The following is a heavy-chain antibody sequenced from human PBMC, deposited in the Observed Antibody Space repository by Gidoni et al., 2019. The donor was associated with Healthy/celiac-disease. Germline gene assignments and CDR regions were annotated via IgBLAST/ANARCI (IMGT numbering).Heavy chain of an antibody. D-gene: IGHD1-7*01. CDR1: GGSISSGGYY. CDR3: AREAPLVWNFLDY. CDR2: IYDSGST. J-gene: IGHJ4*02. V-gene: IGHV4-31*03. Sequence: QVQLQESGPGLVKHSQTLSLNCTVSGGSISSGGYYWSWIRQHPGTGLEWIGYIYDSGSTYYNPSLKSRVTISVDTSKNQFSLKLSSVTAADTAVYYCAREAPLVWNFLDYWGQGTLVTVSS.